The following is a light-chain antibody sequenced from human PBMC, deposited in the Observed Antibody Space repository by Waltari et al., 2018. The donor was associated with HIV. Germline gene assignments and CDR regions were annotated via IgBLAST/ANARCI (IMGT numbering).Light chain of an antibody. CDR1: SSAVGGYNY. Sequence: QSALTQPASVSGSPGQSITISCTGSSSAVGGYNYVSWYQQHPGKAPRLMLYDVSTRPSGVSDRFSGSKSGDTASLTISGLQAEDEADYYCESYTSTSVWVFGGGTRLTVL. CDR3: ESYTSTSVWV. V-gene: IGLV2-14*03. J-gene: IGLJ3*02. CDR2: DVS.